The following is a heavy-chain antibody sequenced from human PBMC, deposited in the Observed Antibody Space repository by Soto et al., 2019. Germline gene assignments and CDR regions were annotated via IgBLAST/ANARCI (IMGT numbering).Heavy chain of an antibody. D-gene: IGHD4-4*01. V-gene: IGHV3-72*01. CDR2: LRNKANSYTT. CDR1: GFGFSDHY. J-gene: IGHJ4*02. CDR3: VRAGMETTPYYFDY. Sequence: EVQLVESGGDLVQPGGSLRLSCAASGFGFSDHYMDWVRQAPGKGLEWVGRLRNKANSYTTEYVASVKGRFTISRDDSKKSLYLQMNSLKTEDTAVYYCVRAGMETTPYYFDYWGQGTLVTVSS.